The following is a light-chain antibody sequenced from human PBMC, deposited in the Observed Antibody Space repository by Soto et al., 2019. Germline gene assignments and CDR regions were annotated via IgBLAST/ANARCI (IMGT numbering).Light chain of an antibody. CDR2: DAS. V-gene: IGKV1-33*01. CDR1: QDISSY. J-gene: IGKJ4*01. Sequence: DIQMTQSPSSLSASVGDRVTITCQASQDISSYLNWFQQKPGKAPNLLIFDASKLQTGVPSRCSGSGSGTDFTFTISGLQPEDIATYYCQQYDNLLAPTFGGGTRVDI. CDR3: QQYDNLLAPT.